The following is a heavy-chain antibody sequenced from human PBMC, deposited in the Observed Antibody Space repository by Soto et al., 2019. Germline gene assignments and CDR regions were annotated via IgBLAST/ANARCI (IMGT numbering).Heavy chain of an antibody. V-gene: IGHV1-18*01. Sequence: GESLKISCKASGYTFTSYGISWVRQAPGQGLEWMGWISAYNGNTNYAEKFQGRVTMTTDTSTSTTYMQLKSLTSDDTAVYYCARDDSGFSGSHYIDYFNYWGQGALVTVSS. D-gene: IGHD1-26*01. J-gene: IGHJ4*02. CDR3: ARDDSGFSGSHYIDYFNY. CDR2: ISAYNGNT. CDR1: GYTFTSYG.